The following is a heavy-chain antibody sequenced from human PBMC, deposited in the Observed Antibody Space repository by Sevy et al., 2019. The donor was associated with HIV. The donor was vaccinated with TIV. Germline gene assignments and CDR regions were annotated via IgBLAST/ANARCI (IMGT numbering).Heavy chain of an antibody. CDR1: GFTFSTYA. CDR2: ISNSDSGGNT. J-gene: IGHJ2*01. CDR3: AKDGAPYCTGGICFPYWYFDL. Sequence: GGSLRLSCAASGFTFSTYAMGWVRQAPGKGLEWVSVISNSDSGGNTYYAGSVEGRFTISRDNSKNTLYLQTNSLRAEDTAVYFCAKDGAPYCTGGICFPYWYFDLWGRGTLVTVSS. D-gene: IGHD2-8*02. V-gene: IGHV3-23*01.